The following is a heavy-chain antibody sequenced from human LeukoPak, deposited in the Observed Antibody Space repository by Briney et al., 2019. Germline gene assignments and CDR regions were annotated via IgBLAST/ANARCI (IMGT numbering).Heavy chain of an antibody. CDR1: GFTFSDNY. CDR2: ISNGGTTT. V-gene: IGHV3-11*04. CDR3: ASEPRLLDH. Sequence: GRSLRLSCAASGFTFSDNYMSWIRQAPGKGLEWVSYISNGGTTTKYADSVEGRFTISRDNAKNFLYLQMNSLRAEDTAVYFCASEPRLLDHWGQGTLVTVSS. J-gene: IGHJ4*02. D-gene: IGHD6-25*01.